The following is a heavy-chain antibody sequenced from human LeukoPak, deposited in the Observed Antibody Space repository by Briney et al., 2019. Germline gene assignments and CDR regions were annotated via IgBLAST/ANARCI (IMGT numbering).Heavy chain of an antibody. CDR2: ISYDGNNK. D-gene: IGHD1-26*01. J-gene: IGHJ4*02. Sequence: GGSLRLSCAASGFTFSSYAMHRVRQAPGKGLEWVAVISYDGNNKYYADSVEGRFTISRDNSNDTLYLQMNSLRAEDTAVYYCARSRRRELLGTYFDYWGQGTLVTVSS. CDR3: ARSRRRELLGTYFDY. CDR1: GFTFSSYA. V-gene: IGHV3-30*04.